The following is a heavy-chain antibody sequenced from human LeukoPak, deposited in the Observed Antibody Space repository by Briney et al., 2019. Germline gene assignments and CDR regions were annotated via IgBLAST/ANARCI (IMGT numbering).Heavy chain of an antibody. D-gene: IGHD3-22*01. Sequence: SQTLSLTCTVSGDSISSSPYYWAWIRQPPGKGLEWIGNIYYSGRTIYNPSLQSRITISVDTSKNQFSLRLRSVTAADTAVYYCAGHLRYYDSSDHPWGQGTLVTVSS. V-gene: IGHV4-39*01. CDR1: GDSISSSPYY. CDR2: IYYSGRT. CDR3: AGHLRYYDSSDHP. J-gene: IGHJ5*02.